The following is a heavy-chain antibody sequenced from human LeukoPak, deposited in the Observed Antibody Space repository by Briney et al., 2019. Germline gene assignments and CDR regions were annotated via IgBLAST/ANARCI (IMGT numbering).Heavy chain of an antibody. CDR2: ISGSGGST. J-gene: IGHJ4*02. CDR1: GFTFSSYA. V-gene: IGHV3-23*01. Sequence: GGSLRLSCAASGFTFSSYAMSWVRQAPGKGLEWVSAISGSGGSTYYADSVKGRFTISRDNFKNTLYLQMNSLRAEDTAVYYCAKGGPAYDFWRGYTPGYWGQETRVTVSS. D-gene: IGHD3-3*01. CDR3: AKGGPAYDFWRGYTPGY.